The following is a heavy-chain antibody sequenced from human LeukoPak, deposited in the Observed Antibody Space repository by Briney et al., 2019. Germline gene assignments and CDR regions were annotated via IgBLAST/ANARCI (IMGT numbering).Heavy chain of an antibody. CDR3: ARGMYSSSWLSKHYYYYYGTDV. J-gene: IGHJ6*02. CDR2: INPNSGGT. D-gene: IGHD6-13*01. CDR1: GYTFTGYY. V-gene: IGHV1-2*04. Sequence: ASVKVSCKASGYTFTGYYMHWVRQAPGQGLEWMGWINPNSGGTNYAQKFQGWVTMTRDTSISTAYMELSRLRSDDTAVYYCARGMYSSSWLSKHYYYYYGTDVWGQETTVTVSS.